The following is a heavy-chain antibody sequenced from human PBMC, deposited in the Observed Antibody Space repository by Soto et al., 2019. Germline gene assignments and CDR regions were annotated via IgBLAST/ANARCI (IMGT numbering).Heavy chain of an antibody. CDR2: MNPNSGNT. D-gene: IGHD2-21*02. J-gene: IGHJ4*02. CDR3: ARSQRTMVTGRRFDY. Sequence: GASVKVSCKASGYTFTSYDINWVQQATGQGLEWMGWMNPNSGNTGYAQKFQGRVTMTRNTSISTAYMELSSLRSEDTAVYYCARSQRTMVTGRRFDYWGQGTLVTVSS. CDR1: GYTFTSYD. V-gene: IGHV1-8*01.